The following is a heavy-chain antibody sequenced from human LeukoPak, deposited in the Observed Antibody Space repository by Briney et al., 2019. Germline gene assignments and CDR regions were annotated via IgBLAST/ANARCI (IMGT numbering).Heavy chain of an antibody. CDR2: IYHSGST. J-gene: IGHJ4*02. CDR3: ARDGYTYGYFDY. D-gene: IGHD5-18*01. CDR1: GGSISSGGYY. V-gene: IGHV4-30-2*01. Sequence: KPSETLSLTCTVSGGSISSGGYYWSWIRQPPGKGLEWIGYIYHSGSTYYNPSLKSRVTISVDRSKNQFSLKLSSVTAADTAVYYCARDGYTYGYFDYWGQGTLITVSS.